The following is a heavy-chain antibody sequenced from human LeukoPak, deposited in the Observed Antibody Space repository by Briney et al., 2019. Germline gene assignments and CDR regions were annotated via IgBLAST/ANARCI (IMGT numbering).Heavy chain of an antibody. Sequence: GSLRLSCAASGFTFSSYAMHWVRQAPGKGLEWVAVISYDGSNKYYADSVKGRFTISRDNSKNTLYLQMNSLRAEDTAVYYCAREGDGYNHFYYYYGMDVWGQGTTVTVSS. V-gene: IGHV3-30*04. CDR2: ISYDGSNK. CDR1: GFTFSSYA. CDR3: AREGDGYNHFYYYYGMDV. J-gene: IGHJ6*02. D-gene: IGHD5-24*01.